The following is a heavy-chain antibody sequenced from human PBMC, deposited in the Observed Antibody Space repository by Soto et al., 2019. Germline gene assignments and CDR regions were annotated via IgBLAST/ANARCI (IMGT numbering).Heavy chain of an antibody. CDR1: GVSISSGDYY. CDR2: IYHSGSS. CDR3: AREGYSYNGMDV. V-gene: IGHV4-31*03. D-gene: IGHD5-12*01. J-gene: IGHJ6*02. Sequence: SETLSLTCTVSGVSISSGDYYWSWIRQHPGKGLEWIGYIYHSGSSYYDPSLKSRVSISLDTSKNQFFLELSSVAAADTAVYYCAREGYSYNGMDVWGQGTSVTVS.